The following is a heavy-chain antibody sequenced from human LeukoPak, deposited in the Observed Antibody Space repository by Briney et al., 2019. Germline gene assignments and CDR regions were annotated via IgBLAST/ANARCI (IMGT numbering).Heavy chain of an antibody. J-gene: IGHJ5*02. V-gene: IGHV3-30*04. D-gene: IGHD2-2*01. CDR1: GFTFSSYA. CDR3: ARDRVVVPAAMPGSFWFDP. CDR2: ISYDGSNK. Sequence: GGSLRLSCAASGFTFSSYAMHWVRQAPGKGPDWAAVISYDGSNKYYADSVKGRFTISRDNSKNTLYLQMNSLRAEDTAVYYCARDRVVVPAAMPGSFWFDPWGQGTLVTVSS.